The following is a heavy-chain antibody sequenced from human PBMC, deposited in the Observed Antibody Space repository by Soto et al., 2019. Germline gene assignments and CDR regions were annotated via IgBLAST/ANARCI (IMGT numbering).Heavy chain of an antibody. D-gene: IGHD6-13*01. CDR1: GYTFTVYY. CDR2: INPNSGGT. CDR3: ARDLGSSSWLFDY. J-gene: IGHJ4*02. V-gene: IGHV1-2*02. Sequence: ASVKVSCKASGYTFTVYYMHCVRQAPGQGLEWMGCINPNSGGTNYAQKFQGRVTMTRDTSISTAYMELSRLRSDDTAVYYCARDLGSSSWLFDYWGQGTLVTVSS.